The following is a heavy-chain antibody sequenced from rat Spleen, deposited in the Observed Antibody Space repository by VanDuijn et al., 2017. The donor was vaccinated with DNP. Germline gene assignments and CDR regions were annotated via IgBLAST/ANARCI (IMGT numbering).Heavy chain of an antibody. D-gene: IGHD5-1*01. J-gene: IGHJ2*01. CDR2: ITNTGGST. CDR1: GFTFNNCW. Sequence: EVLLVESDGGLVQPGRSMKLSCVASGFTFNNCWMTWVRQAPGKGLEWVASITNTGGSTYYPDSVKGRFTISRDDAKNSLYLQMNSLRSEDTATYYCTRQLGLDYWGQGVMVTVSS. V-gene: IGHV5-31*01. CDR3: TRQLGLDY.